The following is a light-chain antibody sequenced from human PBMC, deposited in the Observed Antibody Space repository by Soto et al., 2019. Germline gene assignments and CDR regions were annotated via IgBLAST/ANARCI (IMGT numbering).Light chain of an antibody. V-gene: IGKV1-5*03. CDR3: QKYNTLPPYT. CDR2: KAS. Sequence: DIQMTQSPSTLSASVGDRVTITCRASQNVNTWLAWYQQKPGKAPRVLIYKASSLQSGAPSRFSGSGSGTEFNLTISSLQPDDFSTYDCQKYNTLPPYTCGQGTKVEIK. CDR1: QNVNTW. J-gene: IGKJ2*01.